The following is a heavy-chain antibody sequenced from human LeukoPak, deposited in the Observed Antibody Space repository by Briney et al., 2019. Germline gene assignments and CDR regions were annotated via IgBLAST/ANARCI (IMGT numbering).Heavy chain of an antibody. J-gene: IGHJ4*02. CDR3: ATQWLALDY. CDR2: IGSSGSTI. CDR1: GFTFSTYE. V-gene: IGHV3-48*03. Sequence: PGGSLRLSCEASGFTFSTYEMNWVRQTPGKGLEWVSCIGSSGSTIYYADSVKGRFTISRDNAKNSLYLQMNSLRAEDTAVYYCATQWLALDYWGQGTLVTVSS. D-gene: IGHD6-19*01.